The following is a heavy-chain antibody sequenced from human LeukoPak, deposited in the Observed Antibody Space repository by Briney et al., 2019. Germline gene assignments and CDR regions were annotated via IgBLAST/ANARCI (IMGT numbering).Heavy chain of an antibody. CDR1: GGSISSSSYY. V-gene: IGHV4-39*07. J-gene: IGHJ4*02. Sequence: SETLSLTCTVSGGSISSSSYYWGWIRQPPGKGLEWIGSIYYSGSTYYNPSLKSRVTISVDTSKNQFSLKLSSVTAADTAVYYCARVLYSGYDTEYYFDYWGQGTLVTVSS. CDR2: IYYSGST. D-gene: IGHD5-12*01. CDR3: ARVLYSGYDTEYYFDY.